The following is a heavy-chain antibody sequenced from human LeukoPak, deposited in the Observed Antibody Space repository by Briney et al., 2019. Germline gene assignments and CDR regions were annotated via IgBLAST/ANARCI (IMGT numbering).Heavy chain of an antibody. V-gene: IGHV3-21*03. CDR3: ARDKSSDFWSGYADL. CDR2: ISSSSSYI. D-gene: IGHD3-3*01. Sequence: GGSLRLSCAASGFTFSSYSMNWVRQAPGKGLEWVSSISSSSSYIYYADSVKGRFTISRDNAKNSLYLQLNDLRAEDSAVYYCARDKSSDFWSGYADLWGQGTLVTVSS. J-gene: IGHJ5*02. CDR1: GFTFSSYS.